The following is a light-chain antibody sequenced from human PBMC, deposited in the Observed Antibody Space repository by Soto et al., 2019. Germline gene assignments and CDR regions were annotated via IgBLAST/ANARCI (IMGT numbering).Light chain of an antibody. Sequence: QSVLTQPPSASGTPGQTVTVSCSGSTSDIGTNAVNWFQHLPGTAPKLLIYTNNQRPSGVPDRFSGSKSGTSASLAISGLQSEDEADYYCATWHDSFYVFGTGTKVTVL. V-gene: IGLV1-44*01. CDR2: TNN. CDR3: ATWHDSFYV. CDR1: TSDIGTNA. J-gene: IGLJ1*01.